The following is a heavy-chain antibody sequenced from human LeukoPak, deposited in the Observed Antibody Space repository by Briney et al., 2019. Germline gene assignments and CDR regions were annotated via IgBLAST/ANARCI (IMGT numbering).Heavy chain of an antibody. Sequence: KSSETLSLTCIVSGGSISSGGYYWSWIRQHPVKGLEWIGYIYYSGSTYYNPSLQSRVTMSVDTSKNHFSLNLSSVTAADTAVYYCARGASGSYDGRFDPWGQGTLVTVSS. J-gene: IGHJ5*02. CDR3: ARGASGSYDGRFDP. CDR1: GGSISSGGYY. V-gene: IGHV4-31*03. D-gene: IGHD3-10*01. CDR2: IYYSGST.